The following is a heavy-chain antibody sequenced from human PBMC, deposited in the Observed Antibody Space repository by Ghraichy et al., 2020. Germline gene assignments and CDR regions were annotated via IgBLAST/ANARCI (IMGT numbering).Heavy chain of an antibody. D-gene: IGHD3-3*01. V-gene: IGHV1-24*01. J-gene: IGHJ6*02. CDR2: FDPEDGET. CDR1: GYTLTELS. Sequence: ASVKVSCKVSGYTLTELSMHWVRQAPGKGLEWMGGFDPEDGETIYAQKFQGRVTMTEDTSTDTAYMELSSLRSEDTAVYYCAREVITIFGVVKYYYYGMDVWGQGTTVTVSS. CDR3: AREVITIFGVVKYYYYGMDV.